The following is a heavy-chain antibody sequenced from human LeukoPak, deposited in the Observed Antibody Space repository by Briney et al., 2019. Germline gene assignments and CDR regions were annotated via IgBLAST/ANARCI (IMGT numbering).Heavy chain of an antibody. CDR3: ARADSGPNWFDP. V-gene: IGHV4-38-2*01. J-gene: IGHJ5*02. CDR1: GYSISSGYY. D-gene: IGHD6-19*01. CDR2: IYHSGST. Sequence: PSETLSLTCAVSGYSISSGYYWGWIRQPPGKGLEWIGSIYHSGSTYYNPSLKSRVTISVDTSKNQFSLKLSSVTAADTAVYRCARADSGPNWFDPWGQGTLVTVSS.